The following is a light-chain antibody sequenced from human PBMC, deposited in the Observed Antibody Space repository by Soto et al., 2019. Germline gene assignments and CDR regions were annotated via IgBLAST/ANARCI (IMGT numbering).Light chain of an antibody. CDR2: LGS. CDR3: MQALQPPGT. CDR1: QSLLHSNGYDY. V-gene: IGKV2-28*01. J-gene: IGKJ4*01. Sequence: DIVMPQSPLSLPVTPGEPASISCRSSQSLLHSNGYDYLDWYLQKPGQSPQLLIYLGSNRASGVPDRFSGSGSGTDFTLRISRVEAEDVGVYYCMQALQPPGTFGGGTKVEIK.